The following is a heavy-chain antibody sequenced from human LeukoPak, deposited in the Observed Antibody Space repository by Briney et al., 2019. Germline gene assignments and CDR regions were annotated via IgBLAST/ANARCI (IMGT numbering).Heavy chain of an antibody. Sequence: SVKVSYKASGGTFISYVIRWVGQAAGQGLEWMGGIIPIFFPANYALHFQRRVTITTDESTSTAYMDLSTLSSEDTAVYYCARSYYYDSSGYYQIWGQGTMVTVSS. J-gene: IGHJ3*02. CDR2: IIPIFFPA. V-gene: IGHV1-69*05. CDR1: GGTFISYV. CDR3: ARSYYYDSSGYYQI. D-gene: IGHD3-22*01.